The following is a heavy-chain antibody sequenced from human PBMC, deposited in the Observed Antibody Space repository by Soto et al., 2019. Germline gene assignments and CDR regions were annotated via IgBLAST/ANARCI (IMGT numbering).Heavy chain of an antibody. CDR3: TRVAYTSGWYRPIPFDY. D-gene: IGHD6-19*01. V-gene: IGHV3-48*01. CDR2: ISSSSSTI. CDR1: GFTFSSYS. Sequence: GGSLRLSCAASGFTFSSYSMNWVRQAPGKGLEWVSYISSSSSTIYYADTVKGRITISRDDSKNSLFLQMNNLRAEDTAMYYCTRVAYTSGWYRPIPFDYWGQGTLVTVSS. J-gene: IGHJ4*02.